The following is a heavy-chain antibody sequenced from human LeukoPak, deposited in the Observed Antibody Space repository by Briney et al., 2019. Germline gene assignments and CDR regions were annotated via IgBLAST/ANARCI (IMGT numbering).Heavy chain of an antibody. V-gene: IGHV3-33*01. J-gene: IGHJ4*02. CDR2: IWSDGSNK. Sequence: GMSLRLSCAASGFTFSNYGIHWVRRAPGKGLEWVAVIWSDGSNKYYAESVKGRFTISRDNSKDTLYLQLNSLRAEDTAVYYCARRSSGTYGFDFWGQGTLVTVSS. CDR1: GFTFSNYG. CDR3: ARRSSGTYGFDF. D-gene: IGHD1-26*01.